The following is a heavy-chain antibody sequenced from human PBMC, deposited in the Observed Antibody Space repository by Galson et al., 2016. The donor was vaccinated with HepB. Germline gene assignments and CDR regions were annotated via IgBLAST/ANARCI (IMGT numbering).Heavy chain of an antibody. V-gene: IGHV4-31*03. CDR1: GGSISSGGYY. CDR3: AREIPCPYSYGYCRDAFDI. D-gene: IGHD5-18*01. J-gene: IGHJ3*02. CDR2: IYNSVST. Sequence: TLSLTCTVSGGSISSGGYYWSWIRQHPGKGLEWIGYIYNSVSTYYNPSLKSRVTISVDTSKNQFSLKLSSVTAADTAVYYWAREIPCPYSYGYCRDAFDIWGQGTMVTVTS.